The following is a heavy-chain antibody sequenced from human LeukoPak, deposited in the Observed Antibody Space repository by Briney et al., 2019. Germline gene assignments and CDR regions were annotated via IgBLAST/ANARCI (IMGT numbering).Heavy chain of an antibody. J-gene: IGHJ4*02. V-gene: IGHV3-23*01. CDR3: AKDTRSYGDYHYFDY. D-gene: IGHD4-17*01. Sequence: GGSLRLSCAASGFTFSTYAITWVRQAPGKGLEWVSTISGSGDNTYYADSVKGRFTISRDNSKNTLYLQMNSLRAEDMAVYFCAKDTRSYGDYHYFDYWGQGTLVTVSS. CDR1: GFTFSTYA. CDR2: ISGSGDNT.